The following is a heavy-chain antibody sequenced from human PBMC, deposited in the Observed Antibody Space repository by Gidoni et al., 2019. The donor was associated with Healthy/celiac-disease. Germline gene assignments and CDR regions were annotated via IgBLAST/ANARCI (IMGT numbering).Heavy chain of an antibody. CDR2: IWYDGSNK. Sequence: QVQLVESGGGVVQPGRSLRLSCAASGFTFSSYGMPWVRQAPGKGREWVAVIWYDGSNKYYADSVKGRFTISRDNSKNTLYLQMNSLRAEDTAVYYCARERYSSSSAIYYYYYGMDVWGQGTTVTVSS. D-gene: IGHD6-6*01. CDR3: ARERYSSSSAIYYYYYGMDV. V-gene: IGHV3-33*01. J-gene: IGHJ6*02. CDR1: GFTFSSYG.